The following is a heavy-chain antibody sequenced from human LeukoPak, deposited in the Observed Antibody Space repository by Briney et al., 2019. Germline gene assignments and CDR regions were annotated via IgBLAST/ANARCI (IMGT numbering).Heavy chain of an antibody. CDR2: ISYDGSNK. Sequence: GGSLRLSCAASGFTFSSYDMHWARQAPGKGLEWVAVISYDGSNKYYADSVKGRFTISRDNSKNTLSLQMHSLRAEDTAVYYCAKSARFCTNDVCYTNYYYGMDVWGQGTTVTVSS. V-gene: IGHV3-30*18. CDR3: AKSARFCTNDVCYTNYYYGMDV. CDR1: GFTFSSYD. J-gene: IGHJ6*02. D-gene: IGHD2-8*01.